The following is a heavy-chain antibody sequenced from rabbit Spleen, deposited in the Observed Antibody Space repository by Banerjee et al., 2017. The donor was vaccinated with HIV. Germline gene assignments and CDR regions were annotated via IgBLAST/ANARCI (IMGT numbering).Heavy chain of an antibody. Sequence: QEQLVESGGGLVQPEGSLTLTCKASGFSCSDRDGRCWVRQAPGKGLQWIACINTDTGKAVYATWAKGRFTISRTSSPTVTLQMTSLTAADTATYFCARDLGSVVGWNFKLWGPGTLVTVS. CDR1: GFSCSDRDG. CDR3: ARDLGSVVGWNFKL. D-gene: IGHD1-1*01. V-gene: IGHV1S45*01. J-gene: IGHJ4*01. CDR2: INTDTGKA.